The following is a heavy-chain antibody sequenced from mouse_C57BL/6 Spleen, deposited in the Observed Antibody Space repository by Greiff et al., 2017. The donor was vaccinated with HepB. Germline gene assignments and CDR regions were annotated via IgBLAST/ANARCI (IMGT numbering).Heavy chain of an antibody. D-gene: IGHD2-2*01. CDR3: EREGNDDCYFDF. J-gene: IGHJ1*03. CDR2: IDPSDSET. V-gene: IGHV1-52*01. CDR1: GYTFTSYW. Sequence: VQLQQPGAELVRPGSSVKLSCKASGYTFTSYWMHWVKQRPIQGLEWIGNIDPSDSETHYNQKFKDKATLTVDKSSSTAYMQLSILTSEDAAIYYCEREGNDDCYFDFWGTGTTVTVSS.